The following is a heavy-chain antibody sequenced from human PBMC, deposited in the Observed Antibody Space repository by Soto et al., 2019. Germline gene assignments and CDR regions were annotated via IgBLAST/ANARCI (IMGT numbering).Heavy chain of an antibody. V-gene: IGHV3-74*01. J-gene: IGHJ6*02. Sequence: EVQLVESGGGLVQPGGSLRLSCAASGFTFSSYWMHWVRQATGKGLVWVSRIKYDGSNTNYADSVRGRFSISRDNAENTVYLQINSLRAEDTAIYYCARGRRNYYGMDVWGQGTTVTVSS. CDR2: IKYDGSNT. CDR1: GFTFSSYW. CDR3: ARGRRNYYGMDV.